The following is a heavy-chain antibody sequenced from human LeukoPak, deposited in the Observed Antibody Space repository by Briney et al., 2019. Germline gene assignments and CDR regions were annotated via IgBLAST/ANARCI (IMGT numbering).Heavy chain of an antibody. Sequence: PGGSLRLSCAAAAYTFSMYWMHWVRQAPGKGLVWLSRITSDGSSTRYADSVKARFTISRNNTKNTLYLQMNSLRAEDTAVYYCVREDSVNFPDAFDIWGQGTMVTVSS. J-gene: IGHJ3*02. V-gene: IGHV3-74*01. CDR1: AYTFSMYW. CDR3: VREDSVNFPDAFDI. D-gene: IGHD5/OR15-5a*01. CDR2: ITSDGSST.